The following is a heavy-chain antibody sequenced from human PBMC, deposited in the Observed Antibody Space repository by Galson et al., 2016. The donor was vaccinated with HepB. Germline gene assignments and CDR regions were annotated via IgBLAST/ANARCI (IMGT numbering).Heavy chain of an antibody. D-gene: IGHD2-2*01. J-gene: IGHJ4*02. V-gene: IGHV3-23*01. CDR2: IGGRGDDT. CDR3: AKRVSSSKYFDY. CDR1: GFTFSSHP. Sequence: SLRLSCAGSGFTFSSHPMNWVRQAPGKGLEWVSSIGGRGDDTYYADSVKGRFTVSRDNPKNTLYLQMNSLRADDTAVYYCAKRVSSSKYFDYWGQGTLVTVSS.